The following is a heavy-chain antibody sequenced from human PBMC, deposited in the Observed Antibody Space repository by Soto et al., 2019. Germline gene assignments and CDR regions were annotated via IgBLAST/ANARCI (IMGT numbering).Heavy chain of an antibody. V-gene: IGHV1-18*01. Sequence: QIPLLQSGAEVKKPGAPVKVTCKASGYTFRNFGISWVRQAPGQGLEWMGWISAYNANANYAQKFQGRLTMTADTSTSTAYMELRSLRSDDTAVYYCARENSYFDYWGQGTLVTVSS. J-gene: IGHJ4*02. CDR2: ISAYNANA. CDR1: GYTFRNFG. CDR3: ARENSYFDY.